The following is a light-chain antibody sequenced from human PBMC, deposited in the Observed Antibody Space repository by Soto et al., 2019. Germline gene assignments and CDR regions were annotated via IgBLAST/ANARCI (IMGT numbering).Light chain of an antibody. CDR2: WAS. CDR1: QSVLYSSNNKNY. V-gene: IGKV4-1*01. Sequence: DIVMTQSPDSLAECLCERATINCKSSQSVLYSSNNKNYLAWYQQKPGQPPKLLIYWASTRESGVPDRFSGSGSGTDFTLTISSLQAEDVAVYYCQQYYSTPLTFGGGTKVEIK. CDR3: QQYYSTPLT. J-gene: IGKJ4*01.